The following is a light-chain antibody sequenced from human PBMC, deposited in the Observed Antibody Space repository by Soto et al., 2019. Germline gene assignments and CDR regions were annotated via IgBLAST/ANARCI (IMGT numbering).Light chain of an antibody. V-gene: IGKV1-5*03. J-gene: IGKJ2*01. CDR1: QSISSW. Sequence: DIQMTQSPSTLSASVGDRVTITCRASQSISSWLAWYQQKPGTAPKLLIYKASTLETGVPSRFSGFRSRKEFTLNVRSLQPDDFANYYCQQYNDSFPYPFGQGTTVDIK. CDR2: KAS. CDR3: QQYNDSFPYP.